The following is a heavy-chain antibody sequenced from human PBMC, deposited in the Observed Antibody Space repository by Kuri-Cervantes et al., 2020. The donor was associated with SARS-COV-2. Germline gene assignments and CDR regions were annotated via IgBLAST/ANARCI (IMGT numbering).Heavy chain of an antibody. J-gene: IGHJ4*02. D-gene: IGHD3-3*01. CDR3: AKESLLPSPGFGVVITEGGFDY. CDR2: IYYSGST. Sequence: SETLSLTCAVSGYSISSSYYWGWIRQPPGKGLEWIGSIYYSGSTYYNPSLKSRVTISVDTSKNQFSLKLSSVTAADTAVYYCAKESLLPSPGFGVVITEGGFDYWGQGTLVTVSS. V-gene: IGHV4-38-2*02. CDR1: GYSISSSYY.